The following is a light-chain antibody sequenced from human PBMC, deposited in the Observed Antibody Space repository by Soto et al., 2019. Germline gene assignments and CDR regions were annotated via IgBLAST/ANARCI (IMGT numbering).Light chain of an antibody. CDR2: LGS. J-gene: IGKJ3*01. CDR1: QSLLHSNGYNY. V-gene: IGKV2-28*01. Sequence: DIVMTQSPLSLPVTPGEPASISCRSSQSLLHSNGYNYLDWYLQKPGQSPQLLIYLGSNRASGVPDRFSGSGSGTDFTLKISRVEAEDVGVYYCMQALQTPLFTFGPGTNVDI. CDR3: MQALQTPLFT.